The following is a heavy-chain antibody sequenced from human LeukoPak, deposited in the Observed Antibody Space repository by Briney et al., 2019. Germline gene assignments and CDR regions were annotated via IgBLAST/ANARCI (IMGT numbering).Heavy chain of an antibody. Sequence: PGGSLRLSCAASGFTFSNAWMSWVRQAPGKGLEWVDRIKSKTDGGTTDYAAPVKGRFTISRDDSKNTLYLQMNSLKTEDTAVYYCTGRQKYCSSTSFYHPWGQGTLVTVSS. J-gene: IGHJ5*02. CDR2: IKSKTDGGTT. V-gene: IGHV3-15*01. CDR1: GFTFSNAW. CDR3: TGRQKYCSSTSFYHP. D-gene: IGHD2-2*01.